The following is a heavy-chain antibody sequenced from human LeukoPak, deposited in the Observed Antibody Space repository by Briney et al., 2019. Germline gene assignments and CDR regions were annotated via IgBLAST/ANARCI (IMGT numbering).Heavy chain of an antibody. CDR1: GFTFSSYS. Sequence: GGSLRLSCAASGFTFSSYSMNWVRQAPGKGLEWVSAISGSGGSTHYADSVKGRFTISRDNSKNTPYLQINSLRAEDTAVYHCAKDPLYCGGDCYPKYYFDYWGQGTLVTVSS. J-gene: IGHJ4*02. CDR2: ISGSGGST. D-gene: IGHD2-21*02. CDR3: AKDPLYCGGDCYPKYYFDY. V-gene: IGHV3-23*01.